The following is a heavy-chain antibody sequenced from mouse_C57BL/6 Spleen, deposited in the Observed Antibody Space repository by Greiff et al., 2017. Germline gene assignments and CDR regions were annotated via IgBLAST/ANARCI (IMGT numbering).Heavy chain of an antibody. CDR3: IEYDWCAY. J-gene: IGHJ3*01. CDR2: IDPADGDT. V-gene: IGHV14-1*01. Sequence: ELQLQESGAELVRPGASVKLSCTASGFNIKDYYMHWVKLRPEQGLEWIGRIDPADGDTESAPKFQGKATMTADTSSNTAYLQLSSLTSEDTAVYYCIEYDWCAYWGQGTLVTVSA. D-gene: IGHD2-4*01. CDR1: GFNIKDYY.